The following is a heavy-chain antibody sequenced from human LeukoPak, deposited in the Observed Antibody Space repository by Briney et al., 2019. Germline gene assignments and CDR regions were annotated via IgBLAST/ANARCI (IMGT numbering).Heavy chain of an antibody. Sequence: ASVKVSCKASGYTFTGYYMHWVRQAPGQGLEWMGWIKPNSGGTNYAQKFQGRVTMNRDTSISTAYMELSRLRSDDTAVYYCARELTEDGGDTNSFDYWGQGTLVTVSS. CDR3: ARELTEDGGDTNSFDY. CDR2: IKPNSGGT. V-gene: IGHV1-2*02. CDR1: GYTFTGYY. J-gene: IGHJ4*02. D-gene: IGHD2-21*01.